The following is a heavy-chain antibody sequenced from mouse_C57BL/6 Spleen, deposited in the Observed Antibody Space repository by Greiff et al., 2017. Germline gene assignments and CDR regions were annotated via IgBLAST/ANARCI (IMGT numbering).Heavy chain of an antibody. CDR2: IRLKSDNYAT. CDR1: GFTFSNYW. CDR3: TSGSSPWYFDV. Sequence: EVMLVESGGGLVQPGGSMKLSCVASGFTFSNYWMNWVRQSPEKGLEWVAQIRLKSDNYATHYAESVKGRFTISRDDSKSSVYLQMNNLRAEDTGIYYCTSGSSPWYFDVWGTGTTVTVSS. V-gene: IGHV6-3*01. J-gene: IGHJ1*03. D-gene: IGHD1-1*01.